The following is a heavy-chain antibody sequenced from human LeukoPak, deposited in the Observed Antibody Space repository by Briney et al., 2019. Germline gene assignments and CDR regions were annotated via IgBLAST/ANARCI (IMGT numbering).Heavy chain of an antibody. Sequence: GGPRRLSFPTLGFNFDRYTIHWFRQPPEKVLEWVSLAGWAGGTTFYSDSVRGRFTISRDSGRKSVYLQMNSLTTDDTAFYFCAKELDTMFFDYWGQGALVTVSS. D-gene: IGHD3-10*02. V-gene: IGHV3-43*01. J-gene: IGHJ4*02. CDR2: AGWAGGTT. CDR3: AKELDTMFFDY. CDR1: GFNFDRYT.